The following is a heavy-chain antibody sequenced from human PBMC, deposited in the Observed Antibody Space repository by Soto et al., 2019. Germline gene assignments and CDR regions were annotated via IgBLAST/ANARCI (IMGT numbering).Heavy chain of an antibody. Sequence: GGSLRLSCAASGFTFGDYAMHWVRQAPGKGLEWISSIDENSGSLDYADSVKGRFTISRDNSKSTLYLQMNRLRGDDTAVYYSAKAISDYYAPSDYWGQGTQVTVSS. D-gene: IGHD3-22*01. V-gene: IGHV3-9*01. CDR3: AKAISDYYAPSDY. CDR2: IDENSGSL. J-gene: IGHJ4*02. CDR1: GFTFGDYA.